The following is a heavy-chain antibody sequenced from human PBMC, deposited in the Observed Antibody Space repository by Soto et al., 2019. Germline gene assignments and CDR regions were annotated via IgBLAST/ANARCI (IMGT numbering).Heavy chain of an antibody. CDR1: GGSFSGYY. CDR3: ARGLGSLTGTTLDYYGMDV. V-gene: IGHV4-34*01. J-gene: IGHJ6*02. CDR2: INHSGST. Sequence: SETLSLTCAVHGGSFSGYYWSWIRQPPGKGLEWIGEINHSGSTNYNPSLKSRVTISVDTSKNQFSLKLSSVTAADTAVYYCARGLGSLTGTTLDYYGMDVWGQGTTVTVSS. D-gene: IGHD1-20*01.